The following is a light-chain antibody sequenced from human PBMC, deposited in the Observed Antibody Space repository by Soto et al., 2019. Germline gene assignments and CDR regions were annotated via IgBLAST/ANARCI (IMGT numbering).Light chain of an antibody. Sequence: EIVMTQSPATLSVSPGERATLSCRASQSVSYNLAWYQQKPGQGPRLLIYGAFTRATGIPARFSGSGSGTEFTLTISSLEYADFAVYYCQQYKNWPPLTFGGGTKVEIK. J-gene: IGKJ4*01. CDR1: QSVSYN. V-gene: IGKV3-15*01. CDR2: GAF. CDR3: QQYKNWPPLT.